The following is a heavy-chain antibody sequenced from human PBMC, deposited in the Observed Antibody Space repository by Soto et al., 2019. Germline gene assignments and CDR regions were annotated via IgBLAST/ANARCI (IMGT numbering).Heavy chain of an antibody. CDR3: VRGGGGGLFDP. Sequence: QVQLVESGGGLVPPGGSLRLSCAGSGFTFGDSYMSWFRQAPGKGLEWLSYISPGSRYPAYADSVKGRFTISRDNAKRSLYLQMVSLTAEDTAIYYCVRGGGGGLFDPWGQGTMVTVSS. J-gene: IGHJ5*02. CDR2: ISPGSRYP. D-gene: IGHD2-15*01. CDR1: GFTFGDSY. V-gene: IGHV3-11*06.